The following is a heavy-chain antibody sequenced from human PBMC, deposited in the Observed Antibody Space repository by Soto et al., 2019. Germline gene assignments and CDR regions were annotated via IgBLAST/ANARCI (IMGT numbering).Heavy chain of an antibody. Sequence: PSETLSLTCTVSGGPISSGGYYWSWIRQHPGKGLEWIGYIYYSGSTYYNPSLKSRVTISVDTSKNQFSLKLNSVTAADTAVYYCARVGPVFAATPYGFDYWGQGTLVTVSS. V-gene: IGHV4-31*03. CDR2: IYYSGST. D-gene: IGHD2-15*01. CDR1: GGPISSGGYY. CDR3: ARVGPVFAATPYGFDY. J-gene: IGHJ4*02.